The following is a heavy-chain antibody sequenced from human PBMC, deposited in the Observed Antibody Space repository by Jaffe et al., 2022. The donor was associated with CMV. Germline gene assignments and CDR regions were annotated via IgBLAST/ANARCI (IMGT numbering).Heavy chain of an antibody. V-gene: IGHV3-23*01. CDR3: AKETANQKTYYYDSSGYEENY. D-gene: IGHD3-22*01. CDR2: ISGSGGST. CDR1: GFTFSSYA. Sequence: EVQLLESGGGLVQPGGSLRLSCAASGFTFSSYAMSWVRQAPGKGLEWVSAISGSGGSTYYADSVKGRFTISRDNSKNTLYLQMNSLRAEDTAVYYCAKETANQKTYYYDSSGYEENYWGQGTLVTVSS. J-gene: IGHJ4*02.